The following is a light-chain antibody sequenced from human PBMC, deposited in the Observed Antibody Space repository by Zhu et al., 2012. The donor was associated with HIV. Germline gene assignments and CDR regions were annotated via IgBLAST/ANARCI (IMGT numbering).Light chain of an antibody. CDR2: ATS. CDR3: QQYDDSALT. J-gene: IGKJ4*01. CDR1: QSVSSSY. Sequence: EIVLTQSPGTLSLSPGERATLSCRASQSVSSSYLAWYQQKPGQAPRLLIYATSTRATGIPHRFTGSGSGTDFTLIISGLEPEDFAVYYCQQYDDSALTFGGGTQGRDQT. V-gene: IGKV3-20*01.